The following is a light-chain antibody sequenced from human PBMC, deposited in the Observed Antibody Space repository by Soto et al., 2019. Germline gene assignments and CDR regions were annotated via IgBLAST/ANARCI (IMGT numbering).Light chain of an antibody. CDR1: QTMNSW. J-gene: IGKJ1*01. CDR3: QQFNSYPWT. V-gene: IGKV1-5*01. CDR2: DAS. Sequence: DIKMTKSPSTLSASVGEKVNVTYRVSQTMNSWLAWYQQKPGQAPNLLIYDASTLESGVPSRFSGSGSGTEFTLTISSLQPDDSATYYCQQFNSYPWTFGQGT.